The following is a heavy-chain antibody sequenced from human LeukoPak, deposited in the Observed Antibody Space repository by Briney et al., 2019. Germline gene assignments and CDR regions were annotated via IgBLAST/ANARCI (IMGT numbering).Heavy chain of an antibody. CDR3: AKGGYTFGWGGYFDY. CDR2: ISHDGTNK. J-gene: IGHJ4*02. D-gene: IGHD5-18*01. V-gene: IGHV3-30*18. Sequence: GXXXEWVAVISHDGTNKYSVDSVKGRFTISRDHSKNTLYLQMNSLRAEDTAMYYCAKGGYTFGWGGYFDYWGQGTLVTVSS.